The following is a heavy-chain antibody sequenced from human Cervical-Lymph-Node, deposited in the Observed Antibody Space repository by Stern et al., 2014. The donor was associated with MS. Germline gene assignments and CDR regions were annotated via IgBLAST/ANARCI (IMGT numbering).Heavy chain of an antibody. CDR2: INPGGSST. Sequence: MQLVESGAEVKKPGASVKVSCKASGYTFTNYYMHWVRQAPGQGLEWMGIINPGGSSTTYAQKFQGRVTMTRDTSTSTVYMELSSLRSEDTAVYYCARGATNRPYYYGMDVWGQGTTVTVSS. CDR3: ARGATNRPYYYGMDV. CDR1: GYTFTNYY. D-gene: IGHD5-12*01. J-gene: IGHJ6*02. V-gene: IGHV1-46*01.